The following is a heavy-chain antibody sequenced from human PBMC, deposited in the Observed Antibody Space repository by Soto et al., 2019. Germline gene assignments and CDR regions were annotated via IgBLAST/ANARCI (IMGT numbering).Heavy chain of an antibody. Sequence: PGGSLRLSCAASGFTFSSFAMSWVRQAPGKGLEWVSTINKSGGSTYYADSVKGRFTISRDNSKNMLFLQINGLRAEDTAVYYCAKDPPTTGTTFDYWGRGTLVTV. V-gene: IGHV3-23*01. CDR2: INKSGGST. J-gene: IGHJ4*02. CDR1: GFTFSSFA. D-gene: IGHD1-1*01. CDR3: AKDPPTTGTTFDY.